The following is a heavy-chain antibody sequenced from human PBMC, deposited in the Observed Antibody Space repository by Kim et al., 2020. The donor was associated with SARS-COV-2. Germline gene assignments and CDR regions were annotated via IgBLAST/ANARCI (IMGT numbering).Heavy chain of an antibody. Sequence: GGSLRLSCAASGFTFSSYAMSWVRQAPGKGLEWVSSISDSGVNRYYMDSVRGRFTISRHNSRNTLYLQMNSLRVEDTAVYYCAPDLGRGSSYWGQGTLVSVSS. CDR3: APDLGRGSSY. CDR1: GFTFSSYA. V-gene: IGHV3-23*01. J-gene: IGHJ4*02. CDR2: ISDSGVNR. D-gene: IGHD3-10*01.